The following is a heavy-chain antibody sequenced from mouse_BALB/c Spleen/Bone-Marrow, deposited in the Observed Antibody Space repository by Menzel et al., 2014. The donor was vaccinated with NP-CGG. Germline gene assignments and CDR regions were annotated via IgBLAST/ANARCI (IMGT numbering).Heavy chain of an antibody. CDR3: ARDARRDAMDY. J-gene: IGHJ4*01. V-gene: IGHV7-1*02. CDR2: SRNKANDYTT. Sequence: EVKLVESGGGLVQPGGSLRLSCATSGFTFSDFYMEWVRQPPGKRLEWIAASRNKANDYTTEYSASVKGRFIVSRDTSQSILYLQMNALRAEDTVIYYCARDARRDAMDYWGQGTSVTVSS. CDR1: GFTFSDFY.